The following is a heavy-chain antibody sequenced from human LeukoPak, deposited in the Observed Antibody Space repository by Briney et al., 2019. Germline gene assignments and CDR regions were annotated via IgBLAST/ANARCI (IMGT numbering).Heavy chain of an antibody. J-gene: IGHJ4*02. CDR1: GYSISSGYY. D-gene: IGHD4-17*01. CDR2: IYHSGST. CDR3: ARGEDDYGDYIHDY. Sequence: PSETGSLTCTVSGYSISSGYYWGWIRQPPGKGLEWIGSIYHSGSTYYNPSLKSRVTISVDTSKNQFSLKLSSVTAADTAVYYCARGEDDYGDYIHDYWGQGTLVTVSS. V-gene: IGHV4-38-2*02.